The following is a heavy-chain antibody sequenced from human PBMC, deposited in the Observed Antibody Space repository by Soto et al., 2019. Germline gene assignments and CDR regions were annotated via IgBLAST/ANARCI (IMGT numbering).Heavy chain of an antibody. CDR1: GFTFDDYA. Sequence: EVQLVETGGGLIQPGGSLRLSCAASGFTFDDYAMHWVRQAPGKGLEWVSGISWNSGSIGYADSVKGRFTISRDNAKNSLYLQMNSLRAEDTALYYCAKDIGPGMRDAFDIWGQGTMVTVSS. CDR3: AKDIGPGMRDAFDI. V-gene: IGHV3-9*01. D-gene: IGHD3-16*01. CDR2: ISWNSGSI. J-gene: IGHJ3*02.